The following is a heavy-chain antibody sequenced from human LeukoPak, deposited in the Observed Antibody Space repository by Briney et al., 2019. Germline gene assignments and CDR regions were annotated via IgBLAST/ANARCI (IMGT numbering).Heavy chain of an antibody. CDR3: ARYQLLFGSDSWFDP. J-gene: IGHJ5*02. CDR1: GFTFSTYA. V-gene: IGHV3-23*01. D-gene: IGHD2-2*01. Sequence: PGRSLRLFCAASGFTFSTYAMSWVGRAPANGRPSVSAISGSGGATYYADSVKGRFTISRDNSKNTLYLQMNSLRAEDAALYYCARYQLLFGSDSWFDPWGQGTLVTVSS. CDR2: ISGSGGAT.